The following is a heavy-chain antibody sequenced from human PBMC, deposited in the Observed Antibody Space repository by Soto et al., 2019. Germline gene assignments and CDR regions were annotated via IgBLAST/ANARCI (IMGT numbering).Heavy chain of an antibody. CDR3: ARGGNRYSNVASGVGGFDF. J-gene: IGHJ4*02. Sequence: SETLSLSCTVSGASISSSYWSWIRQSPERGLEWIAYVYHTGATNYNPSLKSRVTISLDTSKGQFSLNLTSLTTADTAVYFCARGGNRYSNVASGVGGFDFWGQGSLVTVSS. V-gene: IGHV4-59*01. CDR2: VYHTGAT. D-gene: IGHD5-12*01. CDR1: GASISSSY.